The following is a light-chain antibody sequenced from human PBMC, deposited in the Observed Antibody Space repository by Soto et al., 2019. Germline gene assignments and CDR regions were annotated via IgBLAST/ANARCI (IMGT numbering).Light chain of an antibody. Sequence: EIVMTQSPATLSVSPGERATLSCRASQSISSNLGWYQQRPGQAPRLLIYGASTRATGIPARFSGSRSGTEFTLTISSLQSEDFAVYYCQQYNTWRSITFGQGTRLEIK. V-gene: IGKV3-15*01. CDR1: QSISSN. J-gene: IGKJ5*01. CDR2: GAS. CDR3: QQYNTWRSIT.